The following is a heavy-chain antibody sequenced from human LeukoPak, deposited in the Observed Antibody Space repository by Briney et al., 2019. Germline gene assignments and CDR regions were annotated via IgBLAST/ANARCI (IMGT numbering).Heavy chain of an antibody. CDR3: ARDRAAAGTTEDGVFDY. J-gene: IGHJ4*02. V-gene: IGHV3-53*01. Sequence: GGSLRLSCAASGFTVSSNYMSWVRQAPGKGLEWVSVIYSGGSTYYADSVKGRFTISRDNSKNTLYLQMNSLRAEDTAVYYCARDRAAAGTTEDGVFDYWGQGTLVTVSS. D-gene: IGHD6-13*01. CDR1: GFTVSSNY. CDR2: IYSGGST.